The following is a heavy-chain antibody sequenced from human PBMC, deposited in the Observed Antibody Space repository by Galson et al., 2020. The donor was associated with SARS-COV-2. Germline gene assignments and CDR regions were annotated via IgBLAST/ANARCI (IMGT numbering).Heavy chain of an antibody. CDR3: ARDQGTYSVRSDYFDY. Sequence: GGSLRLSCAASGFTFSDYYMTWIRQAPGKGLEWISYISGNGIALHYADSLKGRFTISRDNAKNSLYLQMNSLRAEDTAVYYCARDQGTYSVRSDYFDYWGQGTLVTVSS. J-gene: IGHJ4*02. CDR1: GFTFSDYY. CDR2: ISGNGIAL. D-gene: IGHD2-21*01. V-gene: IGHV3-11*01.